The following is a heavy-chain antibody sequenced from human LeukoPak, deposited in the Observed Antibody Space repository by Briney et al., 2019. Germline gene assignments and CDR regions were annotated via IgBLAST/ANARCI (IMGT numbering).Heavy chain of an antibody. D-gene: IGHD3-22*01. CDR1: GFTFSSYG. J-gene: IGHJ4*02. Sequence: PGGSLRLSCAASGFTFSSYGMRWVRQAPGKGLEWVAFIRYDGSNKYYADSVKGRFTISRDNSKNTLYLQMNSLRAEDTAVYYCATNSGYYPSPWDYWGQGTLVTVSS. CDR2: IRYDGSNK. V-gene: IGHV3-30*02. CDR3: ATNSGYYPSPWDY.